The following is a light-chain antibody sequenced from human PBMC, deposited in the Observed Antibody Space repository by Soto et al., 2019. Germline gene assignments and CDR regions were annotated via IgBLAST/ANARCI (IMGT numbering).Light chain of an antibody. CDR2: DAS. J-gene: IGKJ1*01. CDR1: QSFSSW. Sequence: DIQMTKSPSTLSASVGDRVTITCRASQSFSSWLAWYQQKPGKAPKLLIYDASSLESGVPSRFSGSGSGTEFTLTISSLQPDDFATYYCQQHNGYSERMFGQGTKVDIK. V-gene: IGKV1-5*01. CDR3: QQHNGYSERM.